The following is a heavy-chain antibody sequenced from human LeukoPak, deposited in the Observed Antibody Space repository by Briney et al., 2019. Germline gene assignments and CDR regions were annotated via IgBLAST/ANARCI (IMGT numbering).Heavy chain of an antibody. J-gene: IGHJ4*02. CDR1: GFTFSSYG. D-gene: IGHD3-10*01. Sequence: GGSLRLSCAASGFTFSSYGMHWVRQAPGKGLEWVAFIRYVGSNKYYADSVKGRFTISRDNSKNTLYLQMNSLRAEDTAVYYCAKELLTGFGEFSLDYWGQGTLVTVSS. CDR2: IRYVGSNK. V-gene: IGHV3-30*02. CDR3: AKELLTGFGEFSLDY.